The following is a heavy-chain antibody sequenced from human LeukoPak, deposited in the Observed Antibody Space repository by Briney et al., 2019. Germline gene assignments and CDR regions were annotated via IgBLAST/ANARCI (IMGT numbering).Heavy chain of an antibody. CDR1: GFTVSSNY. V-gene: IGHV3-53*01. Sequence: GVSLRHSCAASGFTVSSNYMSRVRQAPGKGLEWVSVIYSGGSTYYADSVKGRFTISRDNSKNTLYLQMNSLRAEDTAVYYCARAPYYYYYGMDVWGQGTTVTVFS. CDR3: ARAPYYYYYGMDV. CDR2: IYSGGST. J-gene: IGHJ6*02.